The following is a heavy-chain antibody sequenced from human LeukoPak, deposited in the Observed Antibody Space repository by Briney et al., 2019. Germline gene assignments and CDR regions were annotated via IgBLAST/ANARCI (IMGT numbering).Heavy chain of an antibody. CDR1: GFTFTNAW. V-gene: IGHV3-15*01. CDR3: SGSWSFYNPGY. J-gene: IGHJ4*02. Sequence: PGGSLRLSCAASGFTFTNAWMTWVRQAPGKGLEWVGRIKSKSAGGTTDYAAPVKGRFTISRDDSKNTLYLQMTSLKTEDTAVYYCSGSWSFYNPGYWGQGTLVTVSS. CDR2: IKSKSAGGTT. D-gene: IGHD3-10*01.